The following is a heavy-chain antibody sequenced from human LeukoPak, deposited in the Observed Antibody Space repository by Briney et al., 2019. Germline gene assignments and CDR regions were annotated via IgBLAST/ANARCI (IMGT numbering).Heavy chain of an antibody. V-gene: IGHV3-21*01. CDR3: ARDPTMDRGVPPDY. D-gene: IGHD3-10*01. CDR1: GFTFSSYS. J-gene: IGHJ4*02. Sequence: GGSLRLSCAASGFTFSSYSMNWVRQAPGKGLEWVSSISSSSSYIYYADSVKGRFTISRDNAKNSLYLQMNSLRAEDTAVYYCARDPTMDRGVPPDYWGQGTLVTASS. CDR2: ISSSSSYI.